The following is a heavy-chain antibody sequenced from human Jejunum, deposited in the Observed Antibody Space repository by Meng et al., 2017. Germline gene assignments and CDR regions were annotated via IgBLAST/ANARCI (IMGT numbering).Heavy chain of an antibody. CDR2: INPHSGDT. D-gene: IGHD1-26*01. CDR1: GYTFTVYY. J-gene: IGHJ4*02. CDR3: ACGPTRHYVDY. Sequence: ASVTVSCKPSGYTFTVYYMNWVRQAPGIGLEWMGRINPHSGDTDYAQKFQGRVTMTRDTYNNTGFMELSSLKSDDPAVYDWACGPTRHYVDYWGQGSLGTVSS. V-gene: IGHV1-2*06.